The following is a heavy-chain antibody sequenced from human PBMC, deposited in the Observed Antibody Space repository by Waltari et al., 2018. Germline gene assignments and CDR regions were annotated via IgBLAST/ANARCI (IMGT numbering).Heavy chain of an antibody. J-gene: IGHJ4*02. V-gene: IGHV4-31*03. CDR3: ARDNGYGSHYFDY. Sequence: QVQLQESGPGLVKPSQTLSLNCTVSGGSIRSGGYYCSWIRQHPGKGLEWIGYIYYSGSTYYNPSLKSRVTISVDTSKNQFSLKLSSVTAADTAVYYCARDNGYGSHYFDYWGQGTLVTVSS. D-gene: IGHD3-10*01. CDR2: IYYSGST. CDR1: GGSIRSGGYY.